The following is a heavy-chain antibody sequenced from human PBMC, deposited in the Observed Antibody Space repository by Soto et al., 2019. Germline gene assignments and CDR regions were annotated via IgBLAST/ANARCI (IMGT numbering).Heavy chain of an antibody. Sequence: ASVKVSCKASGYTFTNYTMHWVRQAPGQRLEWMGWINAGNGNTKYSQEFQGRVTITRDTSASTAYMELGSLRSEDTAVYYCARGITSSKNFYPWGWGPKLLTGYYMRGILDSWGQGILVTVSS. CDR1: GYTFTNYT. J-gene: IGHJ4*02. D-gene: IGHD3-9*01. CDR3: ARGITSSKNFYPWGWGPKLLTGYYMRGILDS. CDR2: INAGNGNT. V-gene: IGHV1-3*01.